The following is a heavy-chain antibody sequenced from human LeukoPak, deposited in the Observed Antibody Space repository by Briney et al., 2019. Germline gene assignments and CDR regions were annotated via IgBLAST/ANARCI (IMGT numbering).Heavy chain of an antibody. D-gene: IGHD4-23*01. CDR1: NDSISSYC. V-gene: IGHV4-4*08. CDR3: ATSYDGKTAPYDL. Sequence: SETLSLTCTVSNDSISSYCCSWVRQPPGKGLEWIGFMCPSGRTDYNPSLKSRVTMSIDTSKNQLSMELRFLAAADTAVYYCATSYDGKTAPYDLWGHGTLVTVSS. CDR2: MCPSGRT. J-gene: IGHJ5*02.